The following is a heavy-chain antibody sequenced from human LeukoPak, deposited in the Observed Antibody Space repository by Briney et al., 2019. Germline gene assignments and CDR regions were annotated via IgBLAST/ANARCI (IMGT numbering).Heavy chain of an antibody. Sequence: ASVKVSCKPSGYTFTAYYIHWVRQAPGQGLEWMGWISAYNGNTNYAQKLQGRVTMTTDTSTSTAYMELRSLRSDDTAVYYCAKVGEDYYDSSGYYLPDYRGQGTLVTVSS. CDR1: GYTFTAYY. CDR2: ISAYNGNT. D-gene: IGHD3-22*01. CDR3: AKVGEDYYDSSGYYLPDY. V-gene: IGHV1-18*04. J-gene: IGHJ4*02.